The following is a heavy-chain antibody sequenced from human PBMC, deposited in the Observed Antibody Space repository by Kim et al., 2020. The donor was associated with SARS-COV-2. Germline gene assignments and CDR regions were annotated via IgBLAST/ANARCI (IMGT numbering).Heavy chain of an antibody. CDR3: AKGYFYYYMDV. J-gene: IGHJ6*03. Sequence: GGSLRLSCAASGFTFRSYGMHWVRQAPGKGLEWVAVISYDVGNKNYADSVKGRFTISRDNSKNTLYLQMNSLRGEDAAVYYCAKGYFYYYMDVWGIGTTV. CDR1: GFTFRSYG. V-gene: IGHV3-30*18. CDR2: ISYDVGNK.